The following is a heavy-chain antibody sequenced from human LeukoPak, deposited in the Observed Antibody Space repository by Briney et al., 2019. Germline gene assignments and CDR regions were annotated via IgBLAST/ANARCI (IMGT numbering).Heavy chain of an antibody. D-gene: IGHD7-27*01. CDR3: ARDFGENWGGADAFDI. CDR1: GYTFTGYY. V-gene: IGHV1-2*02. CDR2: INPNSGGT. J-gene: IGHJ3*02. Sequence: ASVKVSCKASGYTFTGYYMHWVRQAPGQGLEWMGWINPNSGGTNYAQKFQGRVTMTRDTSISTAYMELSRLRSDDTAVYYCARDFGENWGGADAFDIWGQGTMVTVSS.